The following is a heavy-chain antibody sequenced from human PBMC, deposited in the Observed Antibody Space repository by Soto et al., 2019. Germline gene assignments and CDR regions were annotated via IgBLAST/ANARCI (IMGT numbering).Heavy chain of an antibody. J-gene: IGHJ4*02. CDR1: GFTFSSYS. V-gene: IGHV3-21*01. CDR2: ISSSSSYI. CDR3: AREVGAGMTQNY. D-gene: IGHD1-26*01. Sequence: GGSLRLSCAASGFTFSSYSMNWVRQAPGKGLEWVSSISSSSSYIYYADSVKGRFTISRDNAKNSLYLQMNSLRAEDTAVYYCAREVGAGMTQNYWGQGTLVTVSS.